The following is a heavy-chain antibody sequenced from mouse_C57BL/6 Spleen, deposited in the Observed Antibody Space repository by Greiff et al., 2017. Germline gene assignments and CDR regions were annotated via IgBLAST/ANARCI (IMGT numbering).Heavy chain of an antibody. Sequence: EVHLVESGAELARPGASVKLSCTASGFNIKDDYMHWVKQRPEQGLEWIGWIDPENGDTEYASKFQGKATITADTSSNTAYLQLSSLTSEDTAVYYCTTGETGNWYFDVWGTGTTVTVSS. CDR2: IDPENGDT. J-gene: IGHJ1*03. D-gene: IGHD4-1*01. CDR1: GFNIKDDY. CDR3: TTGETGNWYFDV. V-gene: IGHV14-4*01.